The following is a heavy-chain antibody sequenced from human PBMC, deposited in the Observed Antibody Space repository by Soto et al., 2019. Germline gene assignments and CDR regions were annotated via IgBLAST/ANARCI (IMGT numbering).Heavy chain of an antibody. D-gene: IGHD4-4*01. CDR1: GFTFSSYA. Sequence: QVQLVESGGGVVQPGRSLRLSCAASGFTFSSYAMHWVRQAPGKGLEWVAVISDDGSNKYYADSVKGRFTISRDNSKNXLYLRMNSLGDEDTAVDYCARPLWRDDYNWGYFDLWGRGTLVTVSS. V-gene: IGHV3-30-3*01. CDR3: ARPLWRDDYNWGYFDL. CDR2: ISDDGSNK. J-gene: IGHJ2*01.